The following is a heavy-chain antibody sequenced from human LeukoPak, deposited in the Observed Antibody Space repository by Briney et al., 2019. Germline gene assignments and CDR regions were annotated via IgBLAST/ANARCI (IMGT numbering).Heavy chain of an antibody. D-gene: IGHD6-19*01. CDR3: ARDPRPGYSSGWQLDY. Sequence: GGSLRLSCAASGFTFSSYWMSWVRQAPGKGLEWISYISSGSGAMYYADSVQGRFTISRDNAKNSLYLQMNSLRAEDTAVYYCARDPRPGYSSGWQLDYWGQGTLVTVSS. V-gene: IGHV3-48*01. CDR2: ISSGSGAM. CDR1: GFTFSSYW. J-gene: IGHJ4*02.